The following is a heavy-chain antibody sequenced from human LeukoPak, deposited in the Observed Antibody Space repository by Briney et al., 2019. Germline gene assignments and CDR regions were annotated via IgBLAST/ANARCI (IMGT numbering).Heavy chain of an antibody. D-gene: IGHD1-26*01. J-gene: IGHJ6*03. V-gene: IGHV1-2*02. CDR1: GYTFKSYA. CDR3: ARDEAVGYYYYMDV. CDR2: INPNSGGT. Sequence: ASVKVSCKASGYTFKSYAITWVRQAPGQGLEWMGWINPNSGGTNYAQKFQGRVTMTRDTSISTAYMELSRLRSDDTAVYYCARDEAVGYYYYMDVWGKGTTVTVSS.